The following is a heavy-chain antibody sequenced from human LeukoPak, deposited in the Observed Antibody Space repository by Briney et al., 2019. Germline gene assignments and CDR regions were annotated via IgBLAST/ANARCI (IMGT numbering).Heavy chain of an antibody. CDR1: GFTFSSYA. D-gene: IGHD2-2*02. Sequence: GGSLRLSCAASGFTFSSYAMSWVRQAPGKGLEWVSIISGSGGSTCYADSVKGRFTISRDNSKNSLYLQMNSLRAEDTAVYYCAKGDRSSTSCYIDFWGQGTLVTVSS. V-gene: IGHV3-23*01. J-gene: IGHJ4*02. CDR2: ISGSGGST. CDR3: AKGDRSSTSCYIDF.